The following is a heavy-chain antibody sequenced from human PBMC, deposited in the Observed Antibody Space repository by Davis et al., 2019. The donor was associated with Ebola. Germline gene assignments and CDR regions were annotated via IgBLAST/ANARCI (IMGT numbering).Heavy chain of an antibody. V-gene: IGHV3-21*01. D-gene: IGHD5-12*01. CDR1: GFTFSSYS. CDR3: ARDGEVDIVATIPNYYYYGMDV. J-gene: IGHJ6*02. CDR2: ISSSSSYI. Sequence: GESLKISCAASGFTFSSYSMNWVRQAPGKGLEWVSSISSSSSYIYYADSVKGRFTISRDNAKNSLYLQMNSLRAEDTAVYYCARDGEVDIVATIPNYYYYGMDVWGQGTTVTVSS.